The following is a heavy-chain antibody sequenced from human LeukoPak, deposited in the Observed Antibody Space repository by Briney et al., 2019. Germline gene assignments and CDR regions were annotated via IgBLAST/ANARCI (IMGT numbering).Heavy chain of an antibody. CDR3: ARDLTTVYRFDY. J-gene: IGHJ4*02. V-gene: IGHV3-11*06. CDR1: GFTFSDYY. Sequence: PGGSLRLSCAASGFTFSDYYMSWIRQAPGKGLEWVSSISSSSSYMYYADSVKGRFTISRDNAKNSLYLQMNSLRAEDTAVYYCARDLTTVYRFDYWGQGTLVTVSS. CDR2: ISSSSSYM. D-gene: IGHD4-17*01.